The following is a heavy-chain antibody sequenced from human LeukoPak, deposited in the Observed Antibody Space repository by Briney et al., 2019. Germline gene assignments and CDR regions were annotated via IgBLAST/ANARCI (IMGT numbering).Heavy chain of an antibody. CDR2: IRYDGSNT. J-gene: IGHJ6*03. V-gene: IGHV3-30*02. CDR3: AREGFSRRYYYYSYMAV. CDR1: EFTFSSYA. Sequence: GGSLRLSCAASEFTFSSYAMHWVRQAPEKGLEWVAFIRYDGSNTYYADSVKGRFTISRDNSKNSLYLQMNRLRAEDTAVYYRAREGFSRRYYYYSYMAVSGKGSTVTVSS. D-gene: IGHD6-13*01.